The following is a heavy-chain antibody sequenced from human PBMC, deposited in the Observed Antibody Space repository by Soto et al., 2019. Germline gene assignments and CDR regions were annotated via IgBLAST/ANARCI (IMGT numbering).Heavy chain of an antibody. CDR3: ARGEPISSSWYNYFDY. V-gene: IGHV4-31*03. CDR1: GGSISSGGYY. CDR2: IYYSGST. Sequence: ASETLSLTCTVSGGSISSGGYYWSWIRQHPGKGLEWIGYIYYSGSTYYNPSLKSRVTISVDTSKNQFSLKLSSVTAADTAVYYCARGEPISSSWYNYFDYWGQGTLVTVSS. D-gene: IGHD6-13*01. J-gene: IGHJ4*02.